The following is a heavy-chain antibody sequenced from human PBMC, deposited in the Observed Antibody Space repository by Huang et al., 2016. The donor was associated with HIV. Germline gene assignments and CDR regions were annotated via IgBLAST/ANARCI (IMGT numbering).Heavy chain of an antibody. J-gene: IGHJ6*02. Sequence: EVQLVQSGAEVKKPGESLTISCKGSGYRFGSNWIGWVRQMPGKGLEWRGISSPGDSATRYSPSFKGQFTISADKSINTAYLQWSSLKASDTAMYYCARLIGSPSFYYGLDVWGQGTTVTVSS. CDR3: ARLIGSPSFYYGLDV. V-gene: IGHV5-51*01. CDR1: GYRFGSNW. CDR2: SSPGDSAT. D-gene: IGHD3-10*01.